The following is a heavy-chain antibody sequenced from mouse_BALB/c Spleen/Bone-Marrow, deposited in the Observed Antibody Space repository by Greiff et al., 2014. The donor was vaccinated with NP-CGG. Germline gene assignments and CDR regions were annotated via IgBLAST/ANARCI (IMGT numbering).Heavy chain of an antibody. CDR2: IYPGDGDT. J-gene: IGHJ1*01. Sequence: VQLVESGAELARPGASVKLSCKASGYNFTTHWMQWVKQRPGQGLEWIGAIYPGDGDTRYTQKFKGKATLTADKSSSTAYMQLSDLASEDSAVYYCARGDYGYHWYFDVWGAGTTVTASS. CDR3: ARGDYGYHWYFDV. V-gene: IGHV1-87*01. D-gene: IGHD1-2*01. CDR1: GYNFTTHW.